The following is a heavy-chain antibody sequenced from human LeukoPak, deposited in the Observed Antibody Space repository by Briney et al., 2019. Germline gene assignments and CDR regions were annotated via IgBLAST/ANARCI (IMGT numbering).Heavy chain of an antibody. D-gene: IGHD4-17*01. J-gene: IGHJ3*02. CDR3: ARDPNGYYIGAFDM. CDR1: GFIFCNYA. V-gene: IGHV3-23*01. Sequence: GGSLRLSCAASGFIFCNYALMWLRQSPGKGLEWVSAIRGSGGGTFYADSVKGRFTISRDNSKNTLYLQMNGLRAEDTAVYYCARDPNGYYIGAFDMWGRGTLVTVSS. CDR2: IRGSGGGT.